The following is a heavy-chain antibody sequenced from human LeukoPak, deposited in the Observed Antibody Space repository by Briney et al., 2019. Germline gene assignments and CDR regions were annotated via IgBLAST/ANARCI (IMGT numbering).Heavy chain of an antibody. CDR3: ARGALPGWFDP. D-gene: IGHD1-14*01. V-gene: IGHV3-7*01. CDR2: IKQDRSEK. CDR1: GFMFSSYW. Sequence: GGSLRLSCAASGFMFSSYWMSWVRQAPGKGLEWVANIKQDRSEKYYVDSVKGRFTISRDNAKNSLYLQMNSLRAEDTAVYYCARGALPGWFDPWGQGTLVTVSS. J-gene: IGHJ5*02.